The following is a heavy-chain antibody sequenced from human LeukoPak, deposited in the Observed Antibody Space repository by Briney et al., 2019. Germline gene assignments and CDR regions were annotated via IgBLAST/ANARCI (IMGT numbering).Heavy chain of an antibody. Sequence: GGSLILSCAASGFTFSSYAMSWVRQSAGKRLEWLSTITGSGGTTYFADSVKGRFTISRDNSKNTLYLQMTSLRADDTAVYYCTKYSRSSGVIWDFDSWGQGTQVTVSS. J-gene: IGHJ4*02. D-gene: IGHD1-26*01. CDR2: ITGSGGTT. CDR3: TKYSRSSGVIWDFDS. V-gene: IGHV3-23*01. CDR1: GFTFSSYA.